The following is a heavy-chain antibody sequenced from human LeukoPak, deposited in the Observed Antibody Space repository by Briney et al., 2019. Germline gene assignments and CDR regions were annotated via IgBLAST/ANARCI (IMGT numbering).Heavy chain of an antibody. CDR2: INPSGGNT. V-gene: IGHV1-46*01. D-gene: IGHD6-13*01. CDR3: ARDGAAAGTGGNWFDP. J-gene: IGHJ5*02. CDR1: GYTFTSYY. Sequence: ASVKVSCKASGYTFTSYYMHWVRQAPGQGLEWVGIINPSGGNTNYAQKFQGRVTMTRDKSTNPVYLELNSLKSEDTAMYYCARDGAAAGTGGNWFDPWGQGTLVTVSS.